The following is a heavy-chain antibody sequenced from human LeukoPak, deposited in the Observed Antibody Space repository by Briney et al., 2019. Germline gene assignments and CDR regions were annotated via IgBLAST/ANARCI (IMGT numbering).Heavy chain of an antibody. CDR2: ISYDGSNK. CDR1: GFTFSSYA. CDR3: ARGLAYCGGDCYSEYFQH. J-gene: IGHJ1*01. V-gene: IGHV3-30*04. Sequence: GRSLRLSCAASGFTFSSYAMHWVRQAPGKGLEWVAVISYDGSNKYYADSVQGRFTISRDNSKNTLYLQMNSLRAEDTAVYYCARGLAYCGGDCYSEYFQHWGQGTLVTVSS. D-gene: IGHD2-21*02.